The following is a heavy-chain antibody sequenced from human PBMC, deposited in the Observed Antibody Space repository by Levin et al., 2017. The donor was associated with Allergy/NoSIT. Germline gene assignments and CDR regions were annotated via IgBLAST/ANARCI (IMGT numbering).Heavy chain of an antibody. V-gene: IGHV3-23*01. CDR2: ISGSGSTT. CDR3: VKSHGTSVNAFDI. Sequence: GGSLRLSCAASGFTFSSFVMSWVRQAPGKGLEWVSSISGSGSTTNYADSVKGRFTISRDNSKNTLYQEMNSLSADDTAVYYCVKSHGTSVNAFDIWGHGTMVTVSS. J-gene: IGHJ3*02. D-gene: IGHD2-2*01. CDR1: GFTFSSFV.